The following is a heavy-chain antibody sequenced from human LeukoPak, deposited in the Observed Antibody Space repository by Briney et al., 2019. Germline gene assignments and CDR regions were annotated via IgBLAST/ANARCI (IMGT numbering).Heavy chain of an antibody. CDR2: INWNGGST. V-gene: IGHV3-20*04. D-gene: IGHD3-22*01. J-gene: IGHJ4*02. CDR3: ARDLGGSNYYYDSSGYYGGIDY. Sequence: GGSLRLSCAASGFTFDDYGMSWVRQAPGKGLEWVSGINWNGGSTGYADSVKGRFTISRDNAKNSLYLQMNSLRAEDTALYYCARDLGGSNYYYDSSGYYGGIDYWGQGTLVTVSS. CDR1: GFTFDDYG.